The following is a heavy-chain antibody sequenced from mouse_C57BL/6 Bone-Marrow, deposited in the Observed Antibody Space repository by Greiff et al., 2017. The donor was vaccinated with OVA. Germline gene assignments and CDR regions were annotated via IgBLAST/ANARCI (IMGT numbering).Heavy chain of an antibody. CDR1: GFTFSDFY. V-gene: IGHV7-1*01. CDR3: ARDDDYDGYAMDY. J-gene: IGHJ4*01. Sequence: EVKLMESGGGLVQSGRSLRLSCATSGFTFSDFYMEWVRQAPGKGLEWIAASRNKANDYTTEYRASVKGRFIVSRDTSQSILYLQMNALRAEDTAIYYCARDDDYDGYAMDYWGQGTSVTVSS. CDR2: SRNKANDYTT. D-gene: IGHD2-4*01.